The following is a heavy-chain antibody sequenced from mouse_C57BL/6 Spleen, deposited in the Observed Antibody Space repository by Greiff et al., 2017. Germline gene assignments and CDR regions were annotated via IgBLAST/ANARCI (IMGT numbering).Heavy chain of an antibody. V-gene: IGHV5-17*01. Sequence: EVKLMESGGGLVKPGGSLKLSCAASGFTFSDYGMHWVRQAPEKGLEWVAYISSGSSTIYYADTVKGRFTISRDNAKNTLFLQMTSLRSEDTAMYYCAREEMMGYVDYWGQGTTLTVSS. CDR1: GFTFSDYG. CDR2: ISSGSSTI. D-gene: IGHD2-3*01. J-gene: IGHJ2*01. CDR3: AREEMMGYVDY.